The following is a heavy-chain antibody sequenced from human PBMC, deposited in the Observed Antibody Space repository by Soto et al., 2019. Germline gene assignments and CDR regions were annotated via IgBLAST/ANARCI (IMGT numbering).Heavy chain of an antibody. CDR2: IYYSGST. Sequence: PSETLSLTCTVSGGSISSYYWSWIRQPPGKGLEYIGNIYYSGSTNYNPSLKSRVTISVDTSKNQFFLKLSSVTAADTAVYYCARWTSCGGDCYWLDYWGQGTLVTVS. J-gene: IGHJ4*02. CDR1: GGSISSYY. D-gene: IGHD2-21*02. V-gene: IGHV4-59*08. CDR3: ARWTSCGGDCYWLDY.